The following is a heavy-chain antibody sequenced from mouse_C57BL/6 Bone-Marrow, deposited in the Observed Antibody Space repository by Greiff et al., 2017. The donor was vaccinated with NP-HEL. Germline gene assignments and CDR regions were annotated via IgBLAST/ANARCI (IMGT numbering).Heavy chain of an antibody. CDR1: GYAFTNYL. Sequence: QVQLKESGAELVRPGTSVKVSCKASGYAFTNYLIEWVKQRPGQGLEWIGVINPGSGGTNYNEKFKGKATLTADKSSSTAYMQLSSLTSEDSAVYFCARNDYGSSSWFAYWGQGTLVTVAA. V-gene: IGHV1-54*01. J-gene: IGHJ3*01. D-gene: IGHD1-1*01. CDR3: ARNDYGSSSWFAY. CDR2: INPGSGGT.